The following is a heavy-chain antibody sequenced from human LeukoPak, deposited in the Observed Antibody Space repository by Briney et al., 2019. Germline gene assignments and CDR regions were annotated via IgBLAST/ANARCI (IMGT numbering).Heavy chain of an antibody. V-gene: IGHV3-30*18. D-gene: IGHD2-2*01. CDR3: AKDQVPAGYFDL. CDR1: GFTFNTYI. Sequence: GGSLRLSCAASGFTFNTYIMHWVRQAPGKGLEWVAVISSDGSNEYYADSVKGRFTISRDNSKNTLYLQMNSLRAEDTAVYYCAKDQVPAGYFDLWGRGTLVTVSS. J-gene: IGHJ2*01. CDR2: ISSDGSNE.